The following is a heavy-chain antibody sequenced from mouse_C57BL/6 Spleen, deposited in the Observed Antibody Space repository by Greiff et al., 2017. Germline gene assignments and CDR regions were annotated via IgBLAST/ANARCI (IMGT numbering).Heavy chain of an antibody. V-gene: IGHV5-4*01. J-gene: IGHJ3*01. CDR2: ISDGGSYT. Sequence: EVKLMESGGGLVKPGGSLKLSCAASGFTFSSYAMSWVRQTPEKRLEWVATISDGGSYTYYPDNVKGRFTISRDNAKNNLYLQMSHLKSEDTAMYYCARDGMGNWFAYLVQGTLVTVSA. CDR3: ARDGMGNWFAY. D-gene: IGHD2-1*01. CDR1: GFTFSSYA.